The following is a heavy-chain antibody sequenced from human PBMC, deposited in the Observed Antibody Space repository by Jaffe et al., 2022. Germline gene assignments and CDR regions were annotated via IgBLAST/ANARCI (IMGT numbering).Heavy chain of an antibody. CDR1: GGSISSSSYY. Sequence: QLQLQESGPGLVKPSETLSLTCTVSGGSISSSSYYWGWIRQPPGKGLEWIGSIYYSGSTYYNPSLKSRVTISVDTSKNQFSLKLSSVTAADTAVYYCARHGIYYGSGSYYTVADAFDIWGQGTMVTVSS. V-gene: IGHV4-39*01. D-gene: IGHD3-10*01. CDR3: ARHGIYYGSGSYYTVADAFDI. J-gene: IGHJ3*02. CDR2: IYYSGST.